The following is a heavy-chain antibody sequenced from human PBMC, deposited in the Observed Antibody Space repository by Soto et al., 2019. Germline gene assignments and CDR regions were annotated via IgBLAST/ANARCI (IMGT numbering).Heavy chain of an antibody. Sequence: QAQLVQSGAEVKKPGASVKVSCKASGYTFTGYYMHWVRQAPGQGLEWMGWINPNSGGTNYAQKFQGWVTMTRDTSISTAYMELSRLRSDDTAVYYCARGRATLTFYYYGMDVWGQGTTVTVSS. CDR3: ARGRATLTFYYYGMDV. V-gene: IGHV1-2*04. D-gene: IGHD1-26*01. CDR1: GYTFTGYY. CDR2: INPNSGGT. J-gene: IGHJ6*02.